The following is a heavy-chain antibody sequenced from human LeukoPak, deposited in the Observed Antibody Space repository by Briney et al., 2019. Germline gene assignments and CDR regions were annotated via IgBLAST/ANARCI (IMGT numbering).Heavy chain of an antibody. CDR2: INHSGST. D-gene: IGHD3-10*01. CDR3: ARMYAGSGTFRLRAADY. J-gene: IGHJ4*02. V-gene: IGHV4-34*01. CDR1: GGSFSGYY. Sequence: PSETLSLTCAVYGGSFSGYYWSWIRQPPGKGLEWIGEINHSGSTNYNPSLKSRVTISVDTSKNQFSLKLTSVTAVDTAVYYCARMYAGSGTFRLRAADYWGQGTLVTVSS.